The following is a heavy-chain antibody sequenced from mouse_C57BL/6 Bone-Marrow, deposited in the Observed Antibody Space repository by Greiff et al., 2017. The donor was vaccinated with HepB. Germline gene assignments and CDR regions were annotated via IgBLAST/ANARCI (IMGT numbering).Heavy chain of an antibody. V-gene: IGHV5-15*01. CDR2: ISNLAYSI. Sequence: EVQVVESGGGLVQPGGSLKLSCAASGFTFSDYGMAWVRQAPRKGPEWVAFISNLAYSIYYADTVTGRFTISRENAKNTLYLEMSSLRSEDTAMYYCARLGLTGYYFDYWGQGTTLTVSS. D-gene: IGHD4-1*01. J-gene: IGHJ2*01. CDR1: GFTFSDYG. CDR3: ARLGLTGYYFDY.